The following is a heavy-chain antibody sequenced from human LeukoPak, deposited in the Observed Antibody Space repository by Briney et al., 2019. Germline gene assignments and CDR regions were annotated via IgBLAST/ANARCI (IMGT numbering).Heavy chain of an antibody. D-gene: IGHD3-10*01. CDR1: GGSISSYY. Sequence: PSETLSLTCTVSGGSISSYYWGWIRQPPGKGLEWIGSIYYSGSTYYNPSLKSRVTISVDTSKNQFSLKLSSVTAADTAVYYCARQSYYTPLDYWGQGTLVTVSS. V-gene: IGHV4-39*01. CDR2: IYYSGST. CDR3: ARQSYYTPLDY. J-gene: IGHJ4*02.